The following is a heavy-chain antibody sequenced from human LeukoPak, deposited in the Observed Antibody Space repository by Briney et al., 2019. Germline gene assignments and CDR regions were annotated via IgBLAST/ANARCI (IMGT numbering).Heavy chain of an antibody. CDR3: ARVGDWSNYFGMDA. CDR1: GFTFSGHS. CDR2: IFGSGLKT. D-gene: IGHD3-16*01. Sequence: GRSLRLSCAASGFTFSGHSMTWVRQTPGKGLEWVSVIFGSGLKTYYADSLKGRFTISRDNSKSTLYLQMNSLRADDTAVYYCARVGDWSNYFGMDAWGQGTTVSVSS. J-gene: IGHJ6*02. V-gene: IGHV3-23*01.